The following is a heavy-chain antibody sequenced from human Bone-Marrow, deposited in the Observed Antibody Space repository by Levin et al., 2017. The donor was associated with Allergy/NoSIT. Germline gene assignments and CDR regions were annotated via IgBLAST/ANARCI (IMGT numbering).Heavy chain of an antibody. V-gene: IGHV4-39*01. Sequence: PGKGLEWIGSIYYSGSTNYNPSLKSRVTISVDTSKNQFSLKLSSVTAADTAVYYCARHYYYGSGSYRPFDYWGQGTLVTVSS. D-gene: IGHD3-10*01. J-gene: IGHJ4*02. CDR2: IYYSGST. CDR3: ARHYYYGSGSYRPFDY.